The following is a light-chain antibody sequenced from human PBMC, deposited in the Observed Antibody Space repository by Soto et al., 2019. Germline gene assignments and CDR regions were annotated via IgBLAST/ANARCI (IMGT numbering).Light chain of an antibody. Sequence: SYELTQPPSVSVAPGQTARITCGGNNIGSQSVHWYQQKPGQAPVLVVYDDSDRPSGIPERFSGSKSGNTASLTVSGLQAEDEADYYCSSYAGSNNLVFAGGTKLTVL. J-gene: IGLJ3*02. CDR1: NIGSQS. CDR3: SSYAGSNNLV. CDR2: DDS. V-gene: IGLV3-21*02.